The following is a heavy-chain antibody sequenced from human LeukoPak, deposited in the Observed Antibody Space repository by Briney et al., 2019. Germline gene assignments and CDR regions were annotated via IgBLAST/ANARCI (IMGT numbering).Heavy chain of an antibody. J-gene: IGHJ4*02. D-gene: IGHD6-6*01. V-gene: IGHV2-5*02. CDR1: GFSLSTNDVG. CDR2: IYWDDDK. Sequence: SGPTLVNPTQTLTLTCTFSGFSLSTNDVGVGWIRQPPGEALEWLALIYWDDDKRYSPSQKSMLTITKDTSKNHVVLTMPNMDPADTATYYCAFSKYSRSDFDSWGQGTLVTVSS. CDR3: AFSKYSRSDFDS.